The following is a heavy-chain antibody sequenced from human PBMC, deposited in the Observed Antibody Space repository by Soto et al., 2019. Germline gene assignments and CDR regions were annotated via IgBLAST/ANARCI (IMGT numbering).Heavy chain of an antibody. CDR3: ARVVDGLCSGGSCYPKNLRGFDY. Sequence: GGSLILSCAASGFTFSSYWMSWVRQAPGKGLEWVANIKQDGSEKYYVDSVKGRFTISRDNAKNSLYLQMNSLRAEDTAVYYCARVVDGLCSGGSCYPKNLRGFDYWGQGTLVTVSS. CDR1: GFTFSSYW. V-gene: IGHV3-7*01. CDR2: IKQDGSEK. D-gene: IGHD2-15*01. J-gene: IGHJ4*02.